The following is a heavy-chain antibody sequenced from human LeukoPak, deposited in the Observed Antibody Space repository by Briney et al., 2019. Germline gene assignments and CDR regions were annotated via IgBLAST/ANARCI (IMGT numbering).Heavy chain of an antibody. CDR1: GYSITSGYY. J-gene: IGHJ4*02. D-gene: IGHD1/OR15-1a*01. Sequence: SETLSLTCTVSGYSITSGYYWGWIRQPPGKGLEWIGSIYYSGSTYYNPSLKSRVTISVDTSKNQFSLKLSSVTAADTAVYYCARDSNWNSFDYWGQGTLATVSS. CDR2: IYYSGST. V-gene: IGHV4-38-2*02. CDR3: ARDSNWNSFDY.